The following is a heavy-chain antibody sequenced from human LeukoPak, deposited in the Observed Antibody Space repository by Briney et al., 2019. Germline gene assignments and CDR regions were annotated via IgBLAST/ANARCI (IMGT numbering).Heavy chain of an antibody. CDR3: AKARPDIVVVVAATKRDLFDY. CDR1: RFTFSSYA. Sequence: GGSLRPSCAASRFTFSSYAMSWVRQAPGKGLEWVSAISGSGGSTYYADSVKGRFTISRDNSKDTLYLQMNSLRAEDTAVYYCAKARPDIVVVVAATKRDLFDYWGQGTLVTVSS. CDR2: ISGSGGST. D-gene: IGHD2-15*01. J-gene: IGHJ4*02. V-gene: IGHV3-23*01.